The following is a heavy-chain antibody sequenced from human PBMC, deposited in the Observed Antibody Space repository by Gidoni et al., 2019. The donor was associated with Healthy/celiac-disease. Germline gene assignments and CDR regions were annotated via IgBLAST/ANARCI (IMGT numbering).Heavy chain of an antibody. D-gene: IGHD6-13*01. CDR1: GFTISSDS. J-gene: IGHJ3*02. V-gene: IGHV3-48*01. CDR2: ISSSSSTI. Sequence: EVQLVESGGGLVQPGGSLRLSCAASGFTISSDSMNWVRQAPGKGLEWVSYISSSSSTIYHADAVKGRFTISRDNAKNSLYLQMNSLRAEDTAVYYCARDNGGIARVTHAFDIWGQGTMVTVSS. CDR3: ARDNGGIARVTHAFDI.